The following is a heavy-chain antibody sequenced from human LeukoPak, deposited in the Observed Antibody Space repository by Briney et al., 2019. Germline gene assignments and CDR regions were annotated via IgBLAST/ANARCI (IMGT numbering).Heavy chain of an antibody. CDR3: ARGGPFPSAGDLVDTGS. CDR1: GFTFTNYG. J-gene: IGHJ1*01. CDR2: ISSSSSYI. D-gene: IGHD5-18*01. Sequence: NPGGSLRLSCAASGFTFTNYGMSWVRQAPGKGLEWVSSISSSSSYIYYADSVKGRFTISRDNAKNSLYLQMNSLRAEDTAVYYCARGGPFPSAGDLVDTGSWGQGTLVTVSS. V-gene: IGHV3-21*01.